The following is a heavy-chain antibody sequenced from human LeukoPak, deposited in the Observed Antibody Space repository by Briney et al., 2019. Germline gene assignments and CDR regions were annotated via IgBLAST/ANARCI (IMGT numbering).Heavy chain of an antibody. D-gene: IGHD1-1*01. J-gene: IGHJ4*02. CDR3: ARANWNERTLYYFDY. Sequence: ASVKVSCKASGYTFTGYYMHWVRQAPGQGLEWMGWINPNSGGTNYAQKFQGRVTMTRDTSISTAYMELSRLRSDDTAVYYCARANWNERTLYYFDYWGQGTLVTVSS. CDR2: INPNSGGT. V-gene: IGHV1-2*02. CDR1: GYTFTGYY.